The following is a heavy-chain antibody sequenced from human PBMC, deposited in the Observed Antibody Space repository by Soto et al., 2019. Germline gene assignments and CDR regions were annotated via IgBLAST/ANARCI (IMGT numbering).Heavy chain of an antibody. CDR2: IIPIFGTA. CDR3: ARGGDSSGYFGY. D-gene: IGHD3-22*01. J-gene: IGHJ4*02. Sequence: SVKVSCKASGGTFSSYAISWVRQAPGQGLEWMGGIIPIFGTANYAQKFQGRVTITADKSTSTAYMELSSLRSEDTAVYYCARGGDSSGYFGYWGQGTLVTVSS. V-gene: IGHV1-69*06. CDR1: GGTFSSYA.